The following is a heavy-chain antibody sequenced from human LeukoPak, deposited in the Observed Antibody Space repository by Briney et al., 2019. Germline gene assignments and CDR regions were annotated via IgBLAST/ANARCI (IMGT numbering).Heavy chain of an antibody. CDR2: INSDGSST. D-gene: IGHD1/OR15-1a*01. V-gene: IGHV3-74*01. Sequence: SGGSLRLSCAASGFTFSSYWMHCVRQAPGKGLMWVSRINSDGSSTSYADSVKGRFTISRDNAKNTLYLQMNSLRAEDTAVYYCAGGWNNDYWGQGTLVTVSS. CDR1: GFTFSSYW. J-gene: IGHJ4*02. CDR3: AGGWNNDY.